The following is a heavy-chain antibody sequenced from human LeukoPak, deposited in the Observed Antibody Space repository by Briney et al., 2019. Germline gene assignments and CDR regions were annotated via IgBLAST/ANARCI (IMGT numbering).Heavy chain of an antibody. CDR1: GFTFSSSA. Sequence: GGPLRLSCAASGFTFSSSAMSWVRQAPGKGLEWVSAISNNGGYTYYADSVQGRFTISRDNSKSTLCLQMNSLRAEDTAVYYCAKQLGYCSDGSCYFPYWGQGPLVTVSS. D-gene: IGHD2-15*01. CDR2: ISNNGGYT. V-gene: IGHV3-23*01. CDR3: AKQLGYCSDGSCYFPY. J-gene: IGHJ4*02.